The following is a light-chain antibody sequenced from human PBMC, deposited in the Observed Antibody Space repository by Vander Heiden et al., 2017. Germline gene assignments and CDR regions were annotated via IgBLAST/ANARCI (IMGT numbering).Light chain of an antibody. J-gene: IGLJ2*01. CDR3: QSYDSSLSAQWV. Sequence: QSVLTQPTSVSEAPGQRVTISCTGSSSNIGAGYDVNWYQQLPGTAPKLLIYGNSNRHSGVPDRFSGSKSGTSASLAITGLQAEDEADDYGQSYDSSLSAQWVFGGGTKLTVL. CDR1: SSNIGAGYD. V-gene: IGLV1-40*01. CDR2: GNS.